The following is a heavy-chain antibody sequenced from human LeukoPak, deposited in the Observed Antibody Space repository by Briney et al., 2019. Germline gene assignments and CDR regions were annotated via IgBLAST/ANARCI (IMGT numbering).Heavy chain of an antibody. CDR1: GVSLSSHG. Sequence: GGSLRLSCVVSGVSLSSHGIHWVRQAPGKRLEWLTFTWSDGRSEYYADSVKGRFSVSRDNSKNTVYLQIDSLRVEDTAVYYCARDRGNDYFDSWGQGTLVTVSS. CDR2: TWSDGRSE. CDR3: ARDRGNDYFDS. V-gene: IGHV3-33*01. J-gene: IGHJ4*02.